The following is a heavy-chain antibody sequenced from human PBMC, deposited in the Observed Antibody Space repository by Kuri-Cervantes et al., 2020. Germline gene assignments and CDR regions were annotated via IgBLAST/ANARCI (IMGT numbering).Heavy chain of an antibody. J-gene: IGHJ5*02. D-gene: IGHD6-13*01. CDR2: INHSGST. CDR3: ARDSGSSWWGTFHP. CDR1: GGSFSGYY. Sequence: SETLSLTCAVYGGSFSGYYWSWIRQPPGEGLEWIGEINHSGSTNYNPSLKSRVTISVDTSKNQFSLKLSSVTAADTAVYYCARDSGSSWWGTFHPWGQGTLVTVSS. V-gene: IGHV4-34*01.